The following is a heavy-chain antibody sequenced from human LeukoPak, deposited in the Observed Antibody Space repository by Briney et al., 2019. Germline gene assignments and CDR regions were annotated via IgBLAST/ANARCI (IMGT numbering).Heavy chain of an antibody. D-gene: IGHD3-16*02. J-gene: IGHJ4*02. CDR2: ITRGSIYT. CDR1: GFTFSNYN. Sequence: PGGSLRLSCAASGFTFSNYNMNWVRQTPGKGLEWVSSITRGSIYTFYADSVKGRFTISRDNAKNSLPLQMNSLRAEDTAVYYCARHRTASDYWGQGTLVTVSS. V-gene: IGHV3-21*01. CDR3: ARHRTASDY.